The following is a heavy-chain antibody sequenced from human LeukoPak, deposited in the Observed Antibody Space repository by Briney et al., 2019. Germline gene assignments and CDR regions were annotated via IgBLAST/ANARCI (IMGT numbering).Heavy chain of an antibody. CDR3: ARVARMNCSSTSCYSVHYYYGMDV. CDR2: INPSCGST. Sequence: ASVKVSCKASGYTFTSYYMHWVRQAPGQGLEWMGIINPSCGSTSYAQKFQGRVTMTRDTSTSTVYMELSSLRSEDTAVYYCARVARMNCSSTSCYSVHYYYGMDVWGQGTTVTVSS. D-gene: IGHD2-2*01. V-gene: IGHV1-46*01. J-gene: IGHJ6*02. CDR1: GYTFTSYY.